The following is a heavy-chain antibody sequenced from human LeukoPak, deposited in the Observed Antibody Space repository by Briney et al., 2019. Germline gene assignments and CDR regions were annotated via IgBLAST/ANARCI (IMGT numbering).Heavy chain of an antibody. V-gene: IGHV4-59*01. J-gene: IGHJ4*02. D-gene: IGHD4-23*01. Sequence: SETLSLTCTVSGGSISSYYWNWIRLPPGKGLEWIGYIYSSGSTIYNPSLKSRVTISIDTSRNQFSLRLSSVTAADTAVYYCARVGVDYSGNIIKYYFDYWGQGTLVTVSS. CDR1: GGSISSYY. CDR3: ARVGVDYSGNIIKYYFDY. CDR2: IYSSGST.